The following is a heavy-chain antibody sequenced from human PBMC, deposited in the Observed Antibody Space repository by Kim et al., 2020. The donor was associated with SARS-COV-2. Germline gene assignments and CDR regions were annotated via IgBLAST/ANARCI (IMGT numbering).Heavy chain of an antibody. V-gene: IGHV3-66*01. CDR2: IYSGGST. CDR1: GFTVSNNY. CDR3: VVQWLVVGGVY. J-gene: IGHJ4*02. Sequence: GGSLRLSCAASGFTVSNNYMSWVRQAPGKGLEWVSVIYSGGSTYYADSVKGRFTISRDNSKNTLYLQMNSLRAEDTAVYYCVVQWLVVGGVYWGQGTLVTVSS. D-gene: IGHD6-19*01.